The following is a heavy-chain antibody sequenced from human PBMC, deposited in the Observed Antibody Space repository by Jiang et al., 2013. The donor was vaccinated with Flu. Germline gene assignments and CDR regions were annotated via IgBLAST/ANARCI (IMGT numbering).Heavy chain of an antibody. CDR3: ARRIAATGTDGFDI. CDR1: GYNFDIYW. D-gene: IGHD6-25*01. V-gene: IGHV5-51*01. Sequence: GESLKISCKGFGYNFDIYWIGWVRQMPGKGLEWMGLILPLDSEIRYNPSFQGQVSISADRSINTAYLQWSSLKASDSGMYYCARRIAATGTDGFDIWGQGTMVIVSS. J-gene: IGHJ3*02. CDR2: ILPLDSEI.